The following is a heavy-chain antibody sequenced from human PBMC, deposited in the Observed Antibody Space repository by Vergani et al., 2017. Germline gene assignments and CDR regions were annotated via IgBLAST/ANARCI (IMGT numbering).Heavy chain of an antibody. Sequence: QVHLVESGGGVVQTVRSLTLSCVASGFSFRGHGMHRVRQAPGKGREWVAMISYDGDRRDYGDFAKGRFTISRDSPKTVYLQMNSLRVEDTAMYFCAKDLSYSTAWPHFDSRGQGTLVIVSS. CDR2: ISYDGDRR. CDR1: GFSFRGHG. V-gene: IGHV3-30*18. J-gene: IGHJ4*02. CDR3: AKDLSYSTAWPHFDS. D-gene: IGHD4-11*01.